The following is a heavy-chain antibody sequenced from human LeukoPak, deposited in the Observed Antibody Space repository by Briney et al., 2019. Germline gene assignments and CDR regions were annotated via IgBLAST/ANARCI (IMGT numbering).Heavy chain of an antibody. CDR1: GFTLSSYW. D-gene: IGHD3-10*01. CDR3: ARIRFGESYAPKSYYYYYMDV. J-gene: IGHJ6*03. Sequence: QPGGSLRLSCAASGFTLSSYWMSWVRQAPGKGLEWVANIKQDGSEKYYVDSVKGRFTISRDNAKNSLYLQMNRLRVEDTAVYYCARIRFGESYAPKSYYYYYMDVWGIGTTVTISS. V-gene: IGHV3-7*01. CDR2: IKQDGSEK.